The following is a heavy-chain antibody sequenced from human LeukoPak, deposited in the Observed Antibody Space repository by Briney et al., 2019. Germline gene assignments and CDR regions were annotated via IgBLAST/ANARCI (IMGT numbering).Heavy chain of an antibody. CDR3: ARGLVHDTSGYYSDY. CDR2: INSDDSRT. D-gene: IGHD3-22*01. V-gene: IGHV3-74*01. Sequence: GGSWGSSVEASGFTFMPSWMNWVGKVPGKGLVWVSRINSDDSRTTYADSVKGRFTISRDNAKNTLYLQMNSLRAEDTAVYYCARGLVHDTSGYYSDYWGQGTLVTVSS. J-gene: IGHJ4*02. CDR1: GFTFMPSW.